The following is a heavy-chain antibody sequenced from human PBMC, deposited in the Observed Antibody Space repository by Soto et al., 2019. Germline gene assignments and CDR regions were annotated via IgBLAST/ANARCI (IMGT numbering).Heavy chain of an antibody. CDR3: ARGPHILPGYPHWYFDL. CDR1: GFIFSNYG. CDR2: IWYDGSNK. D-gene: IGHD3-9*01. J-gene: IGHJ2*01. V-gene: IGHV3-33*01. Sequence: QEQLVESGGGVVQPGRSLRLSCAASGFIFSNYGMHWVRQAPGKGLEWVAFIWYDGSNKYYADSVKGRFTISRDNSKNXXYVPMNSLRAEDTVVYYCARGPHILPGYPHWYFDLWGRGTLVTVSS.